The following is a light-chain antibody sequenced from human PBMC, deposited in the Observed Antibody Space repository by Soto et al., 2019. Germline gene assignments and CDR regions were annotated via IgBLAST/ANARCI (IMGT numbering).Light chain of an antibody. Sequence: QSVLTQPPSVSGAPGQRVTISCTGSSSNIGAGYDVHWYQQLPGTAPKLLIYANNNRPSGVPGRFSGSKSGTSASLVITGLQAEDEADYYCQSYDSSLSASDWVFGGGTKLTVL. V-gene: IGLV1-40*01. CDR3: QSYDSSLSASDWV. CDR2: ANN. CDR1: SSNIGAGYD. J-gene: IGLJ3*02.